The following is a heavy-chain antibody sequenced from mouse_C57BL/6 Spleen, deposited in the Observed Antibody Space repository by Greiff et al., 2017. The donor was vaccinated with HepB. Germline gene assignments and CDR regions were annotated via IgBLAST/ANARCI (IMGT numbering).Heavy chain of an antibody. CDR2: IHPNSGST. Sequence: QVQLQQPGAELVKPGASVKLSCKASGYTFTSYWMHWVKQRPGQGLEWIGMIHPNSGSTNYNEKFKSKATLTVDKSSSTAYMQLSSLTSEDSAVYYCARRDDYDGVDYWGQGTSVTVSS. J-gene: IGHJ4*01. V-gene: IGHV1-64*01. CDR1: GYTFTSYW. CDR3: ARRDDYDGVDY. D-gene: IGHD2-4*01.